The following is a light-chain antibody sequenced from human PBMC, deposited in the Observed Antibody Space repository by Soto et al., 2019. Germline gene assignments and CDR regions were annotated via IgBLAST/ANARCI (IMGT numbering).Light chain of an antibody. CDR2: EVS. Sequence: QYALTQPASVSGSPGQSITISCTGTSSDVGGYNYVSWYQQHPGKAPKLMIYEVSNRLSGVSNRFSGSKSGNTASLTISGLQAEDEADYYCSSYTSSSTWVFGGGTKLTVL. J-gene: IGLJ3*02. CDR1: SSDVGGYNY. V-gene: IGLV2-14*01. CDR3: SSYTSSSTWV.